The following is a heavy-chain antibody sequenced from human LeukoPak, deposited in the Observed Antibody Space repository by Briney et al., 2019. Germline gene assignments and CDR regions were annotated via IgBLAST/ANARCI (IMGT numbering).Heavy chain of an antibody. CDR3: ARDPFAWDTYYYDSSGSPGDY. D-gene: IGHD3-22*01. Sequence: ASVKVSCKASGYTFTGYYVHWVRQAPGQGLEWMGWINPNSGGTNYAQKFQGRVTMTRDTSISTAYMELSRLRSDDTAVYYCARDPFAWDTYYYDSSGSPGDYWGQGTLVTVSS. J-gene: IGHJ4*02. CDR2: INPNSGGT. V-gene: IGHV1-2*02. CDR1: GYTFTGYY.